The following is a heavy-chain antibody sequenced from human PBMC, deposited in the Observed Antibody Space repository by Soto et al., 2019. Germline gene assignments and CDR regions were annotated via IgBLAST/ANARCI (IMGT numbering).Heavy chain of an antibody. Sequence: QAQLVQSGAEVKKPGASVKVSCKSSGYTFTTYDIHWVRQAAGQGLEWMGWMDPNSGNTAFAQNFQGRLTLTRNTSMRTAYMELGSLRSEDTAVYSCARYCFGSGTPDAFDIWGQGTVVTVSS. CDR2: MDPNSGNT. V-gene: IGHV1-8*01. D-gene: IGHD3-10*01. CDR1: GYTFTTYD. J-gene: IGHJ3*02. CDR3: ARYCFGSGTPDAFDI.